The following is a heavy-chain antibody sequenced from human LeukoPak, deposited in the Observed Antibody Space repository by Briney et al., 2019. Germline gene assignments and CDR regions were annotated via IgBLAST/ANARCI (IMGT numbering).Heavy chain of an antibody. CDR2: ISSSSSYI. Sequence: GGSPRLSCAASGFTFSSYSMNWVRQAPGKGLEWVSSISSSSSYIYYADSVKGRFTISRDNAKNSLYLQMNSLRAEDTAVYYCARDGGPRSYYYYYGMDVWGQGTTVTVSS. D-gene: IGHD1-14*01. CDR1: GFTFSSYS. V-gene: IGHV3-21*01. J-gene: IGHJ6*02. CDR3: ARDGGPRSYYYYYGMDV.